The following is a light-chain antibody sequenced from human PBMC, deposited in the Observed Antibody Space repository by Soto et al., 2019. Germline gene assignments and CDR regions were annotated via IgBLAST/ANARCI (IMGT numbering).Light chain of an antibody. CDR2: EDN. CDR1: SGSIASNY. Sequence: NFMLTQPHSVSESPGKTVTISCTRSSGSIASNYVQWYQQRPGSSPPAVIYEDNHRPSGVPDRFSGSIDSSSNSASPTISGLKTEDEADYYCQSYDSSTPVVFGGGTQLTVL. V-gene: IGLV6-57*01. J-gene: IGLJ7*01. CDR3: QSYDSSTPVV.